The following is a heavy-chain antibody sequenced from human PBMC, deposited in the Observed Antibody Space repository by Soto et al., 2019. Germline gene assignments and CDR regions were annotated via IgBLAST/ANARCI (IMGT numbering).Heavy chain of an antibody. CDR3: AKWEVFVTGHLATQSSLDS. Sequence: GGSLRLSXATSGFTFINHAMTWVRQAPGKAPQWVATVDGSGAAPFYAESVKGRFTISRDNSKNTLYLQMNSLRAEDTAVYFCAKWEVFVTGHLATQSSLDSWGQGTMVTVSS. J-gene: IGHJ4*02. CDR1: GFTFINHA. CDR2: VDGSGAAP. V-gene: IGHV3-23*01. D-gene: IGHD3-9*01.